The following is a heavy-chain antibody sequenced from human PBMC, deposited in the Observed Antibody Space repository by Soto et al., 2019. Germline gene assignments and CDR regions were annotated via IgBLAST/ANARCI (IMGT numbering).Heavy chain of an antibody. Sequence: PSETLSLTCAVYGGSFSGYYWSWIRQPPGKGLEWIGSIYYSGSTYYNPSLKSRLTISVDSSKNQFSLKLTSVTAADTAVYYCARYCTSSRCYGASYFEYWGQRTPVTVSS. V-gene: IGHV4-34*01. D-gene: IGHD2-2*01. CDR2: IYYSGST. CDR1: GGSFSGYY. J-gene: IGHJ4*02. CDR3: ARYCTSSRCYGASYFEY.